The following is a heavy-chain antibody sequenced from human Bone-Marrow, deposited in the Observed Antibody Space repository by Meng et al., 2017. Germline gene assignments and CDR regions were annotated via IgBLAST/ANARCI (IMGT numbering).Heavy chain of an antibody. CDR3: ARAKRIYSGYGWWFDP. J-gene: IGHJ5*02. V-gene: IGHV4-34*01. D-gene: IGHD5-12*01. CDR2: INHSGST. Sequence: VEVQQWGAGQLTASEALSLPCAFYGGSFSGYYWSWIRQPPGKGLEWIGEINHSGSTNYNPSLKSRVTISVDTSKNQFSLKLSSVTAADTAVYYCARAKRIYSGYGWWFDPWGQGTLVTVSS. CDR1: GGSFSGYY.